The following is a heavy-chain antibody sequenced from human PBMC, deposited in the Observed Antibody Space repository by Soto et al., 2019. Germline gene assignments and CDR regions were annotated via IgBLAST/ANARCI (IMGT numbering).Heavy chain of an antibody. Sequence: SGPMLVNLTPTLTLTCTFFGCSLSTSGVGAGWIHQPPGTALECLALIYCNDDKRYRPSLKSRLTTTKDTSKSQVVLTMTNMDPVDIATYYCAHRRVAPRDAFSIWGQGTMVTVSS. V-gene: IGHV2-5*01. J-gene: IGHJ3*02. CDR3: AHRRVAPRDAFSI. CDR2: IYCNDDK. CDR1: GCSLSTSGVG.